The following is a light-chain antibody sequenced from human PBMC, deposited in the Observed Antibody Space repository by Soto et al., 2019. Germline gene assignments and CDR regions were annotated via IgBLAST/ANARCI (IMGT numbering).Light chain of an antibody. CDR1: SIDVGGYNY. J-gene: IGLJ2*01. V-gene: IGLV2-14*01. Sequence: QSALTQPASVSGSPGQSITLSCTGTSIDVGGYNYVSWDQQHPGKAPKLMIYEVSNRPSGVSNRFSGSKSGNTASLTISGLQAYDEADYYCSSYTTSSAPVLFGGGTKLTVL. CDR3: SSYTTSSAPVL. CDR2: EVS.